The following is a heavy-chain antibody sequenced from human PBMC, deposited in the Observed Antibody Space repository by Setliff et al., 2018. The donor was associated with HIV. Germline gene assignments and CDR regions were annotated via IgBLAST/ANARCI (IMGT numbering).Heavy chain of an antibody. CDR1: GFTFKKYA. CDR3: AKDREIGGQLVRIVDS. Sequence: GESLKISCAASGFTFKKYAMSWARHAPGKGLEWVSVISGSGESIYHTDSVKGRFTISRDNFKNTLYLQMNSLRAEDTAIYYCAKDREIGGQLVRIVDSWGQGTLVTVSS. J-gene: IGHJ4*02. CDR2: ISGSGESI. D-gene: IGHD6-6*01. V-gene: IGHV3-23*01.